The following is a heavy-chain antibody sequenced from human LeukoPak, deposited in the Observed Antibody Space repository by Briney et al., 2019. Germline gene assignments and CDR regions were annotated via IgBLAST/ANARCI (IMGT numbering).Heavy chain of an antibody. CDR2: IGTTGDT. CDR3: LRGDRRDY. Sequence: PGGSLRLSCAASGFTFTTYDMHWVRQATGKGLEWVSAIGTTGDTYYPGSVKGRFTISRENAKNSLYLQMNSLRVEDTAVYYCLRGDRRDYWGQGTLVTVSS. CDR1: GFTFTTYD. J-gene: IGHJ4*02. V-gene: IGHV3-13*01.